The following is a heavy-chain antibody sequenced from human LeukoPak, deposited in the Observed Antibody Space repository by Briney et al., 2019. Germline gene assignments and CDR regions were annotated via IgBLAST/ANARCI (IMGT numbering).Heavy chain of an antibody. J-gene: IGHJ4*02. V-gene: IGHV3-30*18. CDR3: AKDQRWGSPHYLDS. CDR2: ISPDGTDT. D-gene: IGHD2-21*01. Sequence: PGGSLRLSCTASGFTFSNYGMHWVRQAPGKRLEWAAVISPDGTDTYYSDPVKGRFTISRDNSKNTLFLQMNSLRAEDTAVYYCAKDQRWGSPHYLDSWGQGTLVTVSS. CDR1: GFTFSNYG.